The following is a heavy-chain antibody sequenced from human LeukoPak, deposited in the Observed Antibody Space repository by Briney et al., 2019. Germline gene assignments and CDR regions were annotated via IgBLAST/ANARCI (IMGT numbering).Heavy chain of an antibody. Sequence: ASVKVSCKASGYTFTSYDINWVRQAPGQGLEWMGWMNPNSGNTGYAQKFQGRVTMTRNTSISTAYMELSSLRSEDTAVYYCTSGGERSDAFDIWGQGTMVTVSS. CDR2: MNPNSGNT. CDR1: GYTFTSYD. V-gene: IGHV1-8*01. D-gene: IGHD1-1*01. CDR3: TSGGERSDAFDI. J-gene: IGHJ3*02.